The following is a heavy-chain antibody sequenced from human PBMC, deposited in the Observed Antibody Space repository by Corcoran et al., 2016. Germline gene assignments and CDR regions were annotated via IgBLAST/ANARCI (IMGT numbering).Heavy chain of an antibody. J-gene: IGHJ3*02. CDR3: ARVVGYDFWSGYPNHDAFDI. CDR1: GGSISSYY. V-gene: IGHV4-59*01. Sequence: QVQLQESGPGLVKPSETLSLTCTVSGGSISSYYWSWIRQPPGKGLEWIGYIYYSGSTNYNPSLKSRVTISVDTSKNQFSLKLSSVTAADTAVYYWARVVGYDFWSGYPNHDAFDIWGQGTMVTVSS. D-gene: IGHD3-3*01. CDR2: IYYSGST.